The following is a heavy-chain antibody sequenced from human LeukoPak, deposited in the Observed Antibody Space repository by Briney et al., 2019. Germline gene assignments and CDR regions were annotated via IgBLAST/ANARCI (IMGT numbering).Heavy chain of an antibody. Sequence: PGGSLRLSCAASGFTFSSYAMHWVRQAPGKGLEWVAVISYDGSNKYYADSVKGRFTISRDNSKNTLYLQMNSLRAEDTAVYYCARDCWGSVTGPLDYWGQGTLVTVSS. CDR3: ARDCWGSVTGPLDY. CDR1: GFTFSSYA. D-gene: IGHD7-27*01. J-gene: IGHJ4*02. V-gene: IGHV3-30*04. CDR2: ISYDGSNK.